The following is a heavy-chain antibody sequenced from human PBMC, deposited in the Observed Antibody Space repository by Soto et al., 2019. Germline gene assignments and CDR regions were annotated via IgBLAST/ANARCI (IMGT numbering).Heavy chain of an antibody. D-gene: IGHD3-22*01. CDR1: SDSISSSSYF. V-gene: IGHV4-39*01. CDR2: FSYGGST. CDR3: ARLGGYYQAFDQ. J-gene: IGHJ4*01. Sequence: PSETLSLTCTVSSDSISSSSYFWGWVRQPPGKGLEWIASFSYGGSTYYNPSLKSRVTISVDTSKNQFSLKLSSVTAADTAVYFCARLGGYYQAFDQWGQGALVTVSS.